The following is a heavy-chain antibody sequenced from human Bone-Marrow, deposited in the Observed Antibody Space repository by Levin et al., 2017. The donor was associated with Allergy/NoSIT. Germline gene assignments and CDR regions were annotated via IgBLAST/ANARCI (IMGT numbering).Heavy chain of an antibody. V-gene: IGHV3-11*01. CDR1: GLSFSDYY. CDR3: TTGGSTGYEIDH. D-gene: IGHD5-12*01. CDR2: ISGSGGSI. J-gene: IGHJ5*02. Sequence: PGGSLRLSCAASGLSFSDYYVGWIRQAPGKGLEWLSYISGSGGSIFYADSVKGRFTISRDNARNSLYLQMNSLRAEDSAIYYCTTGGSTGYEIDHWGQGTLVTVSS.